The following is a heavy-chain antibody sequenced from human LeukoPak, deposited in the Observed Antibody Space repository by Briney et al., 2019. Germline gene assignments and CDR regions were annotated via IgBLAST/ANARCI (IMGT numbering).Heavy chain of an antibody. CDR2: ISSSSSYI. V-gene: IGHV3-21*01. CDR1: GFTFSSYR. J-gene: IGHJ4*02. D-gene: IGHD3-10*01. Sequence: GGSLRLSCAASGFTFSSYRMNWVRQAPGKGLEWVSSISSSSSYIYYADSVKGRFTISRDNAKNSLYLQMNSLRAEDTAVYYCARDRRPPGSYSYWGQGTLVTVSS. CDR3: ARDRRPPGSYSY.